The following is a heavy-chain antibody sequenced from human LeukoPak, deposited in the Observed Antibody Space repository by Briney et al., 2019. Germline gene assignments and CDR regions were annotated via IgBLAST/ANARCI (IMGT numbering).Heavy chain of an antibody. J-gene: IGHJ3*02. CDR1: GYTFTSYG. CDR3: ARASVGATHDAFDI. CDR2: ISAYNGNT. Sequence: ASVKVSCKASGYTFTSYGISWVRQAPGQGLEWMGWISAYNGNTNYAQKLQGRVTMTTDTSTSTAYMELRSLRSEDTAVYYCARASVGATHDAFDIWGQGTMVTVSS. V-gene: IGHV1-18*01. D-gene: IGHD1-26*01.